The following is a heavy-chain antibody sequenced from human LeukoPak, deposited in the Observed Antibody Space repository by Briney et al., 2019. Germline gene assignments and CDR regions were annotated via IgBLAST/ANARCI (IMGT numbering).Heavy chain of an antibody. V-gene: IGHV3-9*01. CDR2: ISWNSGSI. D-gene: IGHD5-12*01. J-gene: IGHJ4*02. CDR1: GFTFDDYA. CDR3: AKEGEWLRAPFDY. Sequence: PGRSLRLSCAASGFTFDDYAMHWVRQAPGKGLEWVSGISWNSGSIGYADSVKCRFTISRDNAKNSLYLQMNSLRAEDTALYYCAKEGEWLRAPFDYWGQGTLVTVSS.